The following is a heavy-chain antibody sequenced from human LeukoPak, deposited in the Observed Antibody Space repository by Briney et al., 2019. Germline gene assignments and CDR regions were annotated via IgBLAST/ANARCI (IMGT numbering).Heavy chain of an antibody. CDR2: ISAYNGNT. V-gene: IGHV1-18*01. D-gene: IGHD1-14*01. J-gene: IGHJ4*02. CDR3: VRDIQYAPDY. CDR1: GYTFTSYG. Sequence: ASVKVSCKASGYTFTSYGISWVRQAPGQGLEWMGWISAYNGNTNYAQKLQGRVTITTDESTSTAYMELRSLRSDDTAVYYCVRDIQYAPDYWGQGTLVTVSS.